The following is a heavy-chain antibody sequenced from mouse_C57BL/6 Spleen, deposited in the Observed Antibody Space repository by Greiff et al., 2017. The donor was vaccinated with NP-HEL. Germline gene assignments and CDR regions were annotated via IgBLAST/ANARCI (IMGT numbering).Heavy chain of an antibody. CDR2: IYPRSGNT. V-gene: IGHV1-81*01. J-gene: IGHJ1*03. D-gene: IGHD1-1*01. Sequence: QVQLKQSGAELARPGASVKLSCKASGYTFTSYGISWVKQRTGQGLEWIGEIYPRSGNTYYNEKFKGKATLTADKSSSTAYMELRSLTSEDSAVYFCARRGDYGSSRYFDVWGTGTTVTVSS. CDR1: GYTFTSYG. CDR3: ARRGDYGSSRYFDV.